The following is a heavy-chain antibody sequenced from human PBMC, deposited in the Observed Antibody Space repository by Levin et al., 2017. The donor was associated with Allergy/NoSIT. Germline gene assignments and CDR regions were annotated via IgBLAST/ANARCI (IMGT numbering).Heavy chain of an antibody. CDR2: ISTSSSTI. J-gene: IGHJ6*03. CDR1: GFTFSSFT. CDR3: ARGAVGYMDV. Sequence: LSLTCAASGFTFSSFTMNWVRQAPGKGLEWLSYISTSSSTIYYADSVKGRFTISRDNAKNSLYLQMNSLRDEDTAVFYCARGAVGYMDVWGKGTTVTVSS. V-gene: IGHV3-48*02. D-gene: IGHD6-19*01.